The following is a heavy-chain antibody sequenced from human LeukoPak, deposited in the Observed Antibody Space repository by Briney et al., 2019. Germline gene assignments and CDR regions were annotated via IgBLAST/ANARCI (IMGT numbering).Heavy chain of an antibody. Sequence: PGGSLRLSCAASGFTFRSYPMSRVRQAPGKGLEWVSSISGRGDSIYYADSVKGRFTISRDNSKNTLYLQMNSLRAEDTAVYYCAPSVLSSFDYWGQGTLVIVSS. CDR3: APSVLSSFDY. CDR2: ISGRGDSI. D-gene: IGHD3-3*01. CDR1: GFTFRSYP. V-gene: IGHV3-23*01. J-gene: IGHJ4*02.